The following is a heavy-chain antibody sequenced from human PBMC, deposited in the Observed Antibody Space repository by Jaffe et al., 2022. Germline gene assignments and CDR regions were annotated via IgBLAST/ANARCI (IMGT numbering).Heavy chain of an antibody. CDR3: AKDPYYDFWSGSFFRGEDAFDI. Sequence: QVQLVESGGGVVQPGGSLRLSCAASGFTFSSYGMHWVRQAPGKGLEWVAFIRYDGSNKYYADSVKGRFTISRDNSKNTLYLQMNSLRAEDTAVYYCAKDPYYDFWSGSFFRGEDAFDIWGQGTMVTVSS. D-gene: IGHD3-3*01. J-gene: IGHJ3*02. V-gene: IGHV3-30*02. CDR2: IRYDGSNK. CDR1: GFTFSSYG.